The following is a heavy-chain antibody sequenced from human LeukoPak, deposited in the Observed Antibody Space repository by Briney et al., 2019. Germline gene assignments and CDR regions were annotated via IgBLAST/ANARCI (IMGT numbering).Heavy chain of an antibody. CDR1: GFTVSNNY. J-gene: IGHJ5*02. CDR3: ARRITDWLDP. D-gene: IGHD3-10*01. V-gene: IGHV3-66*02. Sequence: PGGSLRLSCAASGFTVSNNYMTWVRQAPGKGLEWASLIYGGGSTYYADSVKGRFTISRDDSENTLYLQMNSLRVEDTAVYYCARRITDWLDPWGQGTLVTVSS. CDR2: IYGGGST.